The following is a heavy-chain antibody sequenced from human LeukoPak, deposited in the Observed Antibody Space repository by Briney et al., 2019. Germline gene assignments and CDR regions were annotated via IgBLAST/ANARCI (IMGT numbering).Heavy chain of an antibody. Sequence: PSETLSLTCTVSGGSITGHYWSWIRQPPGKGLEWIGYIYYSGSTNYNPSLKSRVTISVDTSKNQFSLKLSSVTAADTAVYYCARDNSSGWYYFPYAFDIWGKGTMVTVSS. CDR2: IYYSGST. J-gene: IGHJ3*02. CDR3: ARDNSSGWYYFPYAFDI. CDR1: GGSITGHY. D-gene: IGHD6-19*01. V-gene: IGHV4-59*11.